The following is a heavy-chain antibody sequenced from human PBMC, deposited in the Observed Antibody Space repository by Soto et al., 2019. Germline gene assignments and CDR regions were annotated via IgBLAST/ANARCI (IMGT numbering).Heavy chain of an antibody. CDR1: GFTFSSYA. D-gene: IGHD6-19*01. CDR3: AKSGLSSGWSPSYVDY. CDR2: MSGTGGST. V-gene: IGHV3-23*01. J-gene: IGHJ4*02. Sequence: EVQLLESGGGLVQPGRSLRLSCAASGFTFSSYAMNWVRQAPGKGLEWVSAMSGTGGSTYYADSVKGRFTISRDNSKNTLYLQMNSLRAKDTAVFYCAKSGLSSGWSPSYVDYWGQGPLVTVSS.